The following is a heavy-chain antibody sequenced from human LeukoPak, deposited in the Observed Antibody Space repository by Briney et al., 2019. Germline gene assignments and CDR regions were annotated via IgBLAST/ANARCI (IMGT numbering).Heavy chain of an antibody. J-gene: IGHJ6*02. V-gene: IGHV3-7*03. CDR2: IKQDGSER. CDR3: ARGGGLDV. CDR1: GFSLSGYW. D-gene: IGHD3-16*01. Sequence: PGGSLRLSCVASGFSLSGYWMYWVRQAPGKGLEWVANIKQDGSERYYVDSVKGRFTISRDNAKNSLYLQMSNLRAEDTAVYFCARGGGLDVWGQGATVTVSS.